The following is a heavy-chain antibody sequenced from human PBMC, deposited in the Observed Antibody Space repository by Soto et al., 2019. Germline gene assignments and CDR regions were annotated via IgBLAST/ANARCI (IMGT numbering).Heavy chain of an antibody. CDR3: AALPVVRVVPDY. CDR2: IVVGSGNT. D-gene: IGHD3-10*01. Sequence: SVKVSCKACGFTFTSSAVQLVGQARGQRREWIGWIVVGSGNTKYAQKFQERVTITRDMSTSTAYMELSSLRSEDTAVYYCAALPVVRVVPDYWGRGTLVTVSS. CDR1: GFTFTSSA. J-gene: IGHJ4*02. V-gene: IGHV1-58*01.